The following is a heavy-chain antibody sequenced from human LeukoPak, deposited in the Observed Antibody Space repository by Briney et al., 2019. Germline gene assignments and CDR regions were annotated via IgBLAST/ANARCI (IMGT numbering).Heavy chain of an antibody. CDR1: EFTFSDFY. CDR3: AELGITMIGGV. V-gene: IGHV3-11*04. J-gene: IGHJ6*04. Sequence: GGSLRLSCAASEFTFSDFYMSWVRQAPGKGLEWVSYISSSGSTIYYADSVKGRFTISRDNAKNSLYLQMNSLRAEDTAVYYCAELGITMIGGVWGKGTTVTISS. D-gene: IGHD3-10*02. CDR2: ISSSGSTI.